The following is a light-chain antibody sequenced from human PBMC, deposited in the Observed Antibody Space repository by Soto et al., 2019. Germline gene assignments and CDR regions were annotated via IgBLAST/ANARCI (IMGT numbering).Light chain of an antibody. J-gene: IGLJ2*01. CDR2: DVN. Sequence: QSALTQPASVSGSPGQSITLSCTGTSSDIGGYDYVSWYQRHPGKAPKLIIYDVNNRPSGVSNRFSGSKSGNTASLTISGLHADDEADYYCTSYASGSSHVVFGGGTQLTLL. CDR1: SSDIGGYDY. V-gene: IGLV2-14*01. CDR3: TSYASGSSHVV.